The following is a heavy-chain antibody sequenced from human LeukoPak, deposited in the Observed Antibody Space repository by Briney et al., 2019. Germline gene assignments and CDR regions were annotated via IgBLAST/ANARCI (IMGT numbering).Heavy chain of an antibody. V-gene: IGHV3-23*01. CDR3: AKGIYSSGWSYFDY. Sequence: GASLRLSCEASGFTFTNSAMSWVRQAPGQGLEWVSTLSASGITTYYAESVKGRFTISRDNSKNTLYLKMNSLRAEDTAVYYCAKGIYSSGWSYFDYWGHGTLVTVSS. CDR1: GFTFTNSA. D-gene: IGHD6-19*01. CDR2: LSASGITT. J-gene: IGHJ4*01.